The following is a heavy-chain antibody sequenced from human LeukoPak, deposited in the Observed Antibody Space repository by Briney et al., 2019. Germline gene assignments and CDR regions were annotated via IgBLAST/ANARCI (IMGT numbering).Heavy chain of an antibody. V-gene: IGHV3-7*04. Sequence: PGGSLRLSCAASGFTFSSYWMIWVRQAPGKGLEWVANIQQDGSEKYYVDSVKGRFTISRDNAKNSLYLQMNSLSAEDTAVYYCARDSTLSNYWGQGTLVTVPS. D-gene: IGHD3-16*01. CDR3: ARDSTLSNY. J-gene: IGHJ4*02. CDR1: GFTFSSYW. CDR2: IQQDGSEK.